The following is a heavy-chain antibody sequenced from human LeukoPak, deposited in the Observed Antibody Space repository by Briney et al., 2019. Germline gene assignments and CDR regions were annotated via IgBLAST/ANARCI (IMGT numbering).Heavy chain of an antibody. V-gene: IGHV3-48*01. CDR3: ARDGPGGIVGATVDS. J-gene: IGHJ4*02. CDR1: GFIFSSYS. Sequence: PGGSLRLSCAASGFIFSSYSMNWVRQAPGKGLEWVSYISSSSSTIYYADSVKGRFTISRDNAKNSLYLQMNSLRAEDTAVYYCARDGPGGIVGATVDSWGQGTLVTVSS. D-gene: IGHD1-26*01. CDR2: ISSSSSTI.